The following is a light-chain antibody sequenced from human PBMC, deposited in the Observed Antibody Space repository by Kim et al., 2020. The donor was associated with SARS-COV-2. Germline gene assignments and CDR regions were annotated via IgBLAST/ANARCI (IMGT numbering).Light chain of an antibody. V-gene: IGLV1-44*01. Sequence: GQRVTRSCSGSSSNIGINTVDWYQQFPGTAPKLLIHSNTQRPSGVPERFSGSKSVTSASLAISGLQSEDEADYYCAAWDDSLNGVVFGGGTQLTVL. J-gene: IGLJ2*01. CDR3: AAWDDSLNGVV. CDR1: SSNIGINT. CDR2: SNT.